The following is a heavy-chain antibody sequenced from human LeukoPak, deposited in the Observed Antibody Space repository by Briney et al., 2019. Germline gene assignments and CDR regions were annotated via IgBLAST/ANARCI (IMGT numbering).Heavy chain of an antibody. D-gene: IGHD3-22*01. CDR1: GGSFSGYY. Sequence: PSETLSLTCAVYGGSFSGYYWSWIRQPPGKGLEWIGEINHSGSTNYNPSLKSRVTISVDTSKNQFSLKLSSVTAADTAVYYCARAPIDSSGYRFDPWGQGTLVTVSS. CDR2: INHSGST. J-gene: IGHJ5*02. CDR3: ARAPIDSSGYRFDP. V-gene: IGHV4-34*01.